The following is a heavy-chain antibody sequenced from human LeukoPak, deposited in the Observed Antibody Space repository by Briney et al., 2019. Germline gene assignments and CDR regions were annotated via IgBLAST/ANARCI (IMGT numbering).Heavy chain of an antibody. CDR1: GFTFSSYE. J-gene: IGHJ5*02. CDR3: AREDVVVPAATLTLDP. D-gene: IGHD2-2*01. V-gene: IGHV3-48*03. Sequence: GGSLRLSCAASGFTFSSYEMNCVRQAPGKGLEWVSYISSSGSTIYYADSVKGRFTISRDNAKNSLCLQMNSLRAEDTAVYYCAREDVVVPAATLTLDPWGQGTLVTVSS. CDR2: ISSSGSTI.